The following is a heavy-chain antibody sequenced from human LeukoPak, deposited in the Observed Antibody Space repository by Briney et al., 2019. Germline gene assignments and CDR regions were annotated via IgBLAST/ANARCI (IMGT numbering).Heavy chain of an antibody. CDR2: IKGDGSKT. CDR1: GFIFSSFW. J-gene: IGHJ4*02. CDR3: VRDLPDY. Sequence: QPGGSQRLSCAASGFIFSSFWMGWVRQAPGKGLEWVANIKGDGSKTFYVDSVKGRFTISRDNAKNSLYLQMNSLKAEDTAVYYCVRDLPDYWGQGTLVTVSS. V-gene: IGHV3-7*01.